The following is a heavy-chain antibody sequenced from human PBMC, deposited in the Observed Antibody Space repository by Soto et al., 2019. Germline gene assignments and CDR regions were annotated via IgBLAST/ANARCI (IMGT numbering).Heavy chain of an antibody. CDR1: GGSISSYY. D-gene: IGHD6-13*01. CDR2: IYYSGST. CDR3: ARHIAPDAFDI. V-gene: IGHV4-59*08. Sequence: SETLSLTCTVSGGSISSYYWSWIRQPPGKGLEWIGYIYYSGSTNYNPSLKSRVTISVDTSKNQFSLKLNSVTAADTAVYYCARHIAPDAFDIWGQGTMVTVSS. J-gene: IGHJ3*02.